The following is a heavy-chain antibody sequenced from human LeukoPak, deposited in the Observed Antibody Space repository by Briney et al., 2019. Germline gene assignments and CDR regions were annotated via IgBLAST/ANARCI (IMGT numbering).Heavy chain of an antibody. CDR3: AKHGGEYSSSSPGYFDY. J-gene: IGHJ4*02. CDR2: ISGSGGST. D-gene: IGHD6-6*01. V-gene: IGHV3-23*01. CDR1: GFTFSSYA. Sequence: GGSLRLSCAASGFTFSSYAMSWVRQAPGKGLEWVSAISGSGGSTYYADSVKGRFTISRDNSKNTLYLQMNSLRAEDTAVYYCAKHGGEYSSSSPGYFDYWGQGTLVTVSS.